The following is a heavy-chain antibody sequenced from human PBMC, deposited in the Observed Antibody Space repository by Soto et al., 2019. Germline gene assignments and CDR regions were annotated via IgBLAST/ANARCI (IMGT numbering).Heavy chain of an antibody. CDR2: IYHTGKT. J-gene: IGHJ4*02. V-gene: IGHV4-30-4*01. Sequence: PSGTLSLTCTVSGGSISSSDYYWNWIRQPPGKGLEWIGYIYHTGKTNYNPSLRSRVSISVDTSKNQFSLKLTSVTTADTAVYYCGREDSSDILVGAGHFDRWGQGALVTVSS. CDR1: GGSISSSDYY. CDR3: GREDSSDILVGAGHFDR. D-gene: IGHD2-15*01.